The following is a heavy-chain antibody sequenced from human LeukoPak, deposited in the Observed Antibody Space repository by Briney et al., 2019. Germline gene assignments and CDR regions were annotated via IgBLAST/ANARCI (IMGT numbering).Heavy chain of an antibody. V-gene: IGHV1-8*01. D-gene: IGHD5-24*01. CDR2: MNPNSGNS. Sequence: ASVKVSCKASGDTFTTYDFNWVRQATGQGLEWMGWMNPNSGNSGYAQKFQGRVTMTRNTSISTACMELSSLRSEDTAVYYCARGNGTRRWLQWGSWGQGTLVTVSS. J-gene: IGHJ5*02. CDR3: ARGNGTRRWLQWGS. CDR1: GDTFTTYD.